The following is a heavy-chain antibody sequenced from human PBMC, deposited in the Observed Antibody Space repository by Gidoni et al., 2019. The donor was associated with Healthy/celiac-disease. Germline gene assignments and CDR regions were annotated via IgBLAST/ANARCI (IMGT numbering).Heavy chain of an antibody. J-gene: IGHJ5*02. V-gene: IGHV1-69*04. CDR3: AREGRENCSGGSCYSLGWFDP. CDR2: IIPILGIA. D-gene: IGHD2-15*01. CDR1: GGTFSSYA. Sequence: QVQLVQSGAEVKKPGSSVKVSCKASGGTFSSYAISWVRQATGQGLEWMGRIIPILGIANYAQKFKGRVTITADKSTSTAYMELSSLRSEDTAVYYCAREGRENCSGGSCYSLGWFDPWGQGTLVTVSS.